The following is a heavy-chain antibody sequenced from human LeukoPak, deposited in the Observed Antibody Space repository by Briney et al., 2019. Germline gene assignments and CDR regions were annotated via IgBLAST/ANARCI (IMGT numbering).Heavy chain of an antibody. D-gene: IGHD4-17*01. J-gene: IGHJ4*02. CDR3: ARENGDYVYDY. CDR1: GFTFSNAW. CDR2: INSGGFT. Sequence: GSLRLSCAASGFTFSNAWMSWVRQAPGKGLEWVSVINSGGFTYYTDSVKGRFTISRDKSKNTLSLQMNSLRAEDTAVYYCARENGDYVYDYWGQGTLVTVSS. V-gene: IGHV3-53*01.